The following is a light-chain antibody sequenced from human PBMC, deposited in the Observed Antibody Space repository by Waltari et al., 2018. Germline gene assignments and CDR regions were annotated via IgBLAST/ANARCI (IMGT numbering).Light chain of an antibody. CDR2: DAS. Sequence: DIQMTQSPSSLSASVGDRVTITCQSSQDIRKNLNWFQQKPGKAPQVLIFDASISQAAVPSRFSGSGSGTDFAFTSSSLQPEDIGTYFCQQYANLPLTFGGGTRVEIK. CDR3: QQYANLPLT. J-gene: IGKJ4*01. CDR1: QDIRKN. V-gene: IGKV1-33*01.